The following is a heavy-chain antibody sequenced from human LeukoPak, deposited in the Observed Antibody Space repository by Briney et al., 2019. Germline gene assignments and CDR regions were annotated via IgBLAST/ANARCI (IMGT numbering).Heavy chain of an antibody. D-gene: IGHD3-22*01. CDR2: INPSGST. J-gene: IGHJ6*03. CDR3: ARGRHDITMIVVVMTSVSYYSDV. V-gene: IGHV4-39*07. CDR1: GGSISGSSYY. Sequence: SETLSLTCTVSGGSISGSSYYWGWIRQPPGKGLEWIGDINPSGSTYYNPSLKSRLTISVDTSKNQFSLKLRSVTAADTAVDYCARGRHDITMIVVVMTSVSYYSDVWGKGTTVTVS.